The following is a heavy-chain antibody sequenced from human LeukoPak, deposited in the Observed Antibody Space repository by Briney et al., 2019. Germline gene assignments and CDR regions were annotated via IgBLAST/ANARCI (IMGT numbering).Heavy chain of an antibody. D-gene: IGHD4-17*01. CDR3: ARAGTNLGDYDY. J-gene: IGHJ4*02. Sequence: KPSETLSLTCTVSGYSISSGHYWAWIRQSPEKGLEWIASMFHSGSTYYNLSLKSRVTTSADTSKNEFSLKLSSVTAADTAVYYCARAGTNLGDYDYWGQGTLVTVSS. CDR2: MFHSGST. CDR1: GYSISSGHY. V-gene: IGHV4-38-2*02.